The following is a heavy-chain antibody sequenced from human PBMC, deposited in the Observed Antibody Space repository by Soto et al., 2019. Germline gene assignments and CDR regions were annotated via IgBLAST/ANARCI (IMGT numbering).Heavy chain of an antibody. J-gene: IGHJ4*02. CDR3: AKTDGTSGWGLDC. CDR1: GFTFSDYG. CDR2: ISGSAGST. V-gene: IGHV3-23*01. D-gene: IGHD6-19*01. Sequence: EVQLLESGGGLVQPGGSLRLSCAAFGFTFSDYGMTWVRQAPGKGLEWVSSISGSAGSTFYGDSVKGRFTISRDNSREAGWRGGGGLRLEDTAIYYCAKTDGTSGWGLDCWGQGTLVTVFS.